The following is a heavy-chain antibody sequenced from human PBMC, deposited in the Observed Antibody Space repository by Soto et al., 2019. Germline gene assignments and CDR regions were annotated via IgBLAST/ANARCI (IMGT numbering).Heavy chain of an antibody. J-gene: IGHJ5*02. CDR3: ARQKTTVTNSRRKISPFLDP. CDR2: IYYSGST. Sequence: SETLSLTCTVSGGSISSSSYYWGWIRQPPGKGLEWIGSIYYSGSTYYNPSLKSRVTISVDTSKNQFSLKLSSVTAADTAVYYCARQKTTVTNSRRKISPFLDPWGQGTLVTVSS. V-gene: IGHV4-39*01. CDR1: GGSISSSSYY. D-gene: IGHD4-4*01.